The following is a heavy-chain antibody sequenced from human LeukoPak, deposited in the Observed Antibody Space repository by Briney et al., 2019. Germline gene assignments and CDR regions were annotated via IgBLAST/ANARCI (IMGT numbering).Heavy chain of an antibody. CDR3: ARVSGSYRPNAFDI. V-gene: IGHV1-2*02. CDR1: GYTFTGYY. Sequence: ASVNVSCKASGYTFTGYYMHWVRQAPGQGLEWIGWINPNSGGTNYAQKFQVRVTMTRDPYISTAYMELSRLRSDDTAVYYCARVSGSYRPNAFDIWGQGTMVTVSS. J-gene: IGHJ3*02. CDR2: INPNSGGT. D-gene: IGHD1-26*01.